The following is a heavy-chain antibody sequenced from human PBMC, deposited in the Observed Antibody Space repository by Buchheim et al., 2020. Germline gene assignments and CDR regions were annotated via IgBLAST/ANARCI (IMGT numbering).Heavy chain of an antibody. CDR2: VYNSGTT. D-gene: IGHD3-16*01. CDR1: TDSLRGYY. CDR3: ARDLGVTMAGGVTVMSGFDV. V-gene: IGHV4-59*01. J-gene: IGHJ6*02. Sequence: QVQLQESGPGLVKPSETLSLTCTVSTDSLRGYYWSWIRQTPGMGLEWIGYVYNSGTTKYNPSLESRVTIAVDTSKKRLSLKLTSVTAADTAVYYCARDLGVTMAGGVTVMSGFDVWGQGTT.